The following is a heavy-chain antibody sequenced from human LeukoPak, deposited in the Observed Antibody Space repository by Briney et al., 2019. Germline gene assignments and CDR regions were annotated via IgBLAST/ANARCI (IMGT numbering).Heavy chain of an antibody. V-gene: IGHV3-30*14. Sequence: PGGSLRLSCAASGFTFSSYVMHWVRQAPGKGLEWVAIISYDGSNEYYADSVKGRFTISRDNSKNTLYLQMNSLRAEDTAVYYCARDPGDYGYWGQGTLVTVSS. CDR1: GFTFSSYV. J-gene: IGHJ4*02. CDR3: ARDPGDYGY. CDR2: ISYDGSNE. D-gene: IGHD4-17*01.